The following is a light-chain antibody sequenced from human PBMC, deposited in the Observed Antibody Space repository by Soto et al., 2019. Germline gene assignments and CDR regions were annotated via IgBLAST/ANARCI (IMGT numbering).Light chain of an antibody. CDR2: KAS. CDR1: QSVSDW. CDR3: QQYSSYWT. Sequence: DIQMTQSPSTLSASVGDRVIITCRASQSVSDWLAWYQQKPGKAPNLLIYKASTLESGVPSRFSGSGSGTEFTLTISSLQPEDFATYYCQQYSSYWTFAQGTKVDIK. V-gene: IGKV1-5*03. J-gene: IGKJ1*01.